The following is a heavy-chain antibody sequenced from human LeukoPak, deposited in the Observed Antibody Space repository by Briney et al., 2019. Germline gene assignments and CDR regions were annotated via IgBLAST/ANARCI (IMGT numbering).Heavy chain of an antibody. Sequence: SETLSLTCTVSGGSISSYYWSWIRQPPGKGLEWIGYFYYSGSTNYNPSLKSRSTISVDTSKNQFSLKLSPVTAADTAMYYCARHQFRRYYYDNSGSAFDIWGQGTMVTVSS. J-gene: IGHJ3*02. CDR3: ARHQFRRYYYDNSGSAFDI. CDR1: GGSISSYY. V-gene: IGHV4-59*08. CDR2: FYYSGST. D-gene: IGHD3-22*01.